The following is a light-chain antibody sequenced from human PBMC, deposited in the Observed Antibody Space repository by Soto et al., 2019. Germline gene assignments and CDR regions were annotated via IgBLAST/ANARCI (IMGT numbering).Light chain of an antibody. Sequence: DIQRTQSPSSLAASVGGRVTTTSRASQSIGRYLNWYQQKRGKAPKLXIYAASSLHSGVPSMFSGSGAGPDCTRPISSLQAEDVATDYCQQSYSSTFTFGQGTRLEIK. CDR3: QQSYSSTFT. CDR1: QSIGRY. V-gene: IGKV1-39*01. CDR2: AAS. J-gene: IGKJ5*01.